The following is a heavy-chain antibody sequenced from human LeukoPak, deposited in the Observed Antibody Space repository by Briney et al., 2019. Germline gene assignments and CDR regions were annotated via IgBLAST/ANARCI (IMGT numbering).Heavy chain of an antibody. Sequence: GGPLRLSCAASGFPFNTYVMSWVRQAPGKGLEWVSAINGGGSNTYYADSVKGRFTISRDNSKNMVYLQMNNLRADDTAVYYCAKSVVVITLRFDDWGQGALVTVSS. CDR2: INGGGSNT. CDR3: AKSVVVITLRFDD. CDR1: GFPFNTYV. J-gene: IGHJ4*02. V-gene: IGHV3-23*01. D-gene: IGHD2-15*01.